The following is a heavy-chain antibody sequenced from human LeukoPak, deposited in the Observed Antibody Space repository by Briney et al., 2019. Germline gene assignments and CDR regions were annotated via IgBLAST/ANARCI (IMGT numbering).Heavy chain of an antibody. V-gene: IGHV1-24*01. CDR1: GYTLTELS. J-gene: IGHJ5*02. CDR2: FDPEDGET. Sequence: ASVKVSCKVSGYTLTELSMHWVRQAPGKGLEWMGGFDPEDGETIYAQKFQGRVTMTEDTSTDTAYMELSSLRSEDTAVYYCATDADGSGSSWWFDPWGQGTLVTVSS. CDR3: ATDADGSGSSWWFDP. D-gene: IGHD3-10*01.